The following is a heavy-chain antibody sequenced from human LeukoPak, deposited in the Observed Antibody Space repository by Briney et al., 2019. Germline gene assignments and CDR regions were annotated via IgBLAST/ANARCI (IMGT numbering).Heavy chain of an antibody. CDR3: ARDGNGDLDS. D-gene: IGHD4-17*01. J-gene: IGHJ5*01. CDR1: GHIFTRFA. V-gene: IGHV7-4-1*02. CDR2: IETNTGTP. Sequence: ASVKVSCKASGHIFTRFAMNWVRQAPGQGLEWMGWIETNTGTPTYGQGFTGRFVFSLDTSVRTAYVQINSLKAEDTAVYYCARDGNGDLDSWGQGTLVTVSS.